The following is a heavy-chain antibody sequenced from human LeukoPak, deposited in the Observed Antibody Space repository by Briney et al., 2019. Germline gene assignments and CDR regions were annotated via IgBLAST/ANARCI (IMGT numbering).Heavy chain of an antibody. CDR2: ISGSGGST. Sequence: GGSLRLSCAASGFTFSSYAMSWVRQAPGKGLEWVSAISGSGGSTHYADSVKGRFTISRDNSKNTLFLQMNSLRAEDTAVYYCAKDSLVGGWLVGYSFDSWGQGTLVTVSS. J-gene: IGHJ4*02. CDR1: GFTFSSYA. V-gene: IGHV3-23*01. D-gene: IGHD6-19*01. CDR3: AKDSLVGGWLVGYSFDS.